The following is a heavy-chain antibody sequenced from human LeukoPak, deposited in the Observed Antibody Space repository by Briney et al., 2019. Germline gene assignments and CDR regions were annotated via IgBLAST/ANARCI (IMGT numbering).Heavy chain of an antibody. J-gene: IGHJ3*02. D-gene: IGHD3-10*01. CDR2: IYTSGST. V-gene: IGHV4-4*07. CDR3: ARDHVLLWFGVPTGAFDI. Sequence: PSETLSLTCTVSGGSISSYYWSWIRQPAGKGLEWIGRIYTSGSTNYNPSLKSRVTMSVDTSKNQFSLKLSSVTAADTAVYYCARDHVLLWFGVPTGAFDIWGQGTMVTVSS. CDR1: GGSISSYY.